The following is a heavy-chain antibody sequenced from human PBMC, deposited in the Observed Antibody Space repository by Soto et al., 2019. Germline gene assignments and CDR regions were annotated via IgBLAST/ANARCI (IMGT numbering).Heavy chain of an antibody. CDR3: ARQRDSSTAYYYYYSMDV. J-gene: IGHJ6*02. V-gene: IGHV1-3*01. CDR2: INVGSGNT. CDR1: GYTFSNYA. Sequence: ASVKVSCKASGYTFSNYAMHWVRQAPGQSLEWMGWINVGSGNTKYSQKFQGRITISRDTSASTTYMELSSLRSEDTAVYYCARQRDSSTAYYYYYSMDVWGQGTTVTVS. D-gene: IGHD3-16*01.